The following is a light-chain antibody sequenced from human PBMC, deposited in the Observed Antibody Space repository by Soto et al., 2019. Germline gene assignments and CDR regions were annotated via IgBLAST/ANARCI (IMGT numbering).Light chain of an antibody. CDR1: SSSIGSNT. V-gene: IGLV1-44*01. CDR2: SEH. CDR3: AAWDDSLNGPL. J-gene: IGLJ2*01. Sequence: QPVLTQPPSASGTPGQRVTISCSGSSSSIGSNTVNWYQQPPGTAPKLLIYSEHQRPSGVPDRFSGSKSGTSASLAISGLQSEDEADYYCAAWDDSLNGPLFGGGTKLTVL.